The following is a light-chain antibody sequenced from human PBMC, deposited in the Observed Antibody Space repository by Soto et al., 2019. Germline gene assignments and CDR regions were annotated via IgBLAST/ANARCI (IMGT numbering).Light chain of an antibody. CDR1: SGDVGGFEY. V-gene: IGLV2-11*01. CDR2: DFT. Sequence: QSALTQPRSVSGSPGQSVTISCTGDSGDVGGFEYVSWYKQHPGKAPKLIIYDFTERPSGVPDRLSGSRSGNTASLTISGLQAEDEADYYCCSHAGTYTFGLFGGGTQLTVL. J-gene: IGLJ7*01. CDR3: CSHAGTYTFGL.